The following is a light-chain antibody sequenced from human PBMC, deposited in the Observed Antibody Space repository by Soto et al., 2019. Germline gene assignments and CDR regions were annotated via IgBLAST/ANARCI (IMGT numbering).Light chain of an antibody. CDR1: QSVGSSY. J-gene: IGKJ3*01. CDR3: QQYGTSPPT. CDR2: GAS. Sequence: MLTQSPGTLSLSPGERATLSCRASQSVGSSYLAWYQQKPGQAPRLLIYGASSRATGIPDRFSGSGSGTDFTLTISRLEPEDFAVYYCQQYGTSPPTFGPGTKVDIK. V-gene: IGKV3-20*01.